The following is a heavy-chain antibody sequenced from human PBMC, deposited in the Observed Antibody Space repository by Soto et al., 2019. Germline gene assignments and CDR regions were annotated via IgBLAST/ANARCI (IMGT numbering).Heavy chain of an antibody. Sequence: QMQLQESGPGLAKPSETLSLTCTVSGGSISSDYWSWIRQPAGEGLEWIGRIYSSGSTNYNPSLQSRVTMSVDTSKNQFSLKLSSVTAADTAVYYCARHYYDFWSGQSGYYFDYWGQGTLVTVSS. CDR1: GGSISSDY. J-gene: IGHJ4*02. CDR3: ARHYYDFWSGQSGYYFDY. CDR2: IYSSGST. D-gene: IGHD3-3*01. V-gene: IGHV4-4*07.